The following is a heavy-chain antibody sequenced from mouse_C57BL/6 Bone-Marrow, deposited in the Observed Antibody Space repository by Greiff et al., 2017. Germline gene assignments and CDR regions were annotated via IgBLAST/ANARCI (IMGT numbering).Heavy chain of an antibody. V-gene: IGHV1-19*01. CDR2: INPYNGGT. CDR3: ARYYGSSLFDY. J-gene: IGHJ2*01. D-gene: IGHD1-1*01. Sequence: EVKLMESGPVLVKPGASVKMSCKASGYTFTDYYMNWVKQSHGKSLEWIGVINPYNGGTSYNQKFKGKATLTVDKSSSTAYMELNSLTSEDSAVYYCARYYGSSLFDYWGQGTTLTVSS. CDR1: GYTFTDYY.